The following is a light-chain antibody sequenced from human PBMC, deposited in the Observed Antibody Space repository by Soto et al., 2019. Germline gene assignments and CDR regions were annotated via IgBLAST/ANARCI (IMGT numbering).Light chain of an antibody. CDR2: GAS. CDR1: QSVGRNY. Sequence: EIVLTQSPGTLSLSPGERATLSCRASQSVGRNYLAWYQQKPGQAPRLLIYGASSRATGISDRFSGSGSRTDFALTISWLEPEDFAVYYCQQYASSPLTFGGGTKVEIK. J-gene: IGKJ4*01. CDR3: QQYASSPLT. V-gene: IGKV3-20*01.